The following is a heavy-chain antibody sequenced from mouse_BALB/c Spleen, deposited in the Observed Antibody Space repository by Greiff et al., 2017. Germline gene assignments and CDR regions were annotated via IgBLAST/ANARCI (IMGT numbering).Heavy chain of an antibody. D-gene: IGHD2-14*01. CDR3: ARQGYDAAMDY. CDR2: ISSGGSYT. J-gene: IGHJ4*01. V-gene: IGHV5-9-3*01. Sequence: EVQRVESGGGLVKPGGSLKLSCAASGFTFSSYAMSWVRQTPEKRLEWVATISSGGSYTYYPDSVKGRFTISRDNAKNTLYLQMSSLRSEDTAMYYCARQGYDAAMDYWGQGTSVTVSS. CDR1: GFTFSSYA.